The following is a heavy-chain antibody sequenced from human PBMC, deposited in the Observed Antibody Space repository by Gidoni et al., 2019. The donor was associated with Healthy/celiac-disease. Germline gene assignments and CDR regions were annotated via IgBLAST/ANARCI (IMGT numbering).Heavy chain of an antibody. D-gene: IGHD3-22*01. CDR1: GFTFSRYA. Sequence: EVQLLESGGGLVQPGGSLRLSCAASGFTFSRYAMRWGRQAPGKGLEWVSAISGSGGSTYYADSVKGRFTISRDNSKNTLYLQMNSLRAEDTAVYYCAKEGPDTYYYDSSGYAGGFDYWGQGTLVTVSS. CDR3: AKEGPDTYYYDSSGYAGGFDY. J-gene: IGHJ4*02. CDR2: ISGSGGST. V-gene: IGHV3-23*01.